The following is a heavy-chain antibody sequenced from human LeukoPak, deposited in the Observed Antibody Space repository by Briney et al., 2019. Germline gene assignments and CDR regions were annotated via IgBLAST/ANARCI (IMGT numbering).Heavy chain of an antibody. J-gene: IGHJ4*02. V-gene: IGHV6-1*01. CDR3: ARNLRPDFDY. CDR1: GDSVSSSSSA. Sequence: SQTLSLTCAISGDSVSSSSSAWSWIRQSPSRGLEWLGRTYYRSKWNNDHVESVKSRITINPDTSKNEFSLQLNSVTPEDTAVYYCARNLRPDFDYWGQGTLVTVSS. CDR2: TYYRSKWNN.